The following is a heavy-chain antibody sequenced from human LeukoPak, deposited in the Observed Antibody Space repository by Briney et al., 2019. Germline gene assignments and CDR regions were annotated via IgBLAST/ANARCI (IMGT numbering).Heavy chain of an antibody. Sequence: PSETLSLTCTVSGGSITSDHWNWIRQPPGKGLEWIGCIFYSGRIYYNPSLKSRVSISVDMSKNQFSLRLTSVTAADTAVYYCARKNDFEIWGQGTLVTVSS. J-gene: IGHJ3*02. V-gene: IGHV4-59*12. D-gene: IGHD2/OR15-2a*01. CDR2: IFYSGRI. CDR1: GGSITSDH. CDR3: ARKNDFEI.